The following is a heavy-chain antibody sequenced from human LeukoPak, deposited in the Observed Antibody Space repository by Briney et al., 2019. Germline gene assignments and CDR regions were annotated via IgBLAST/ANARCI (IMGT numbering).Heavy chain of an antibody. CDR3: ARGGYGDYS. J-gene: IGHJ4*02. CDR1: GFTFSSYG. Sequence: GGSLRLSCAASGFTFSSYGMHWVRQAPGKGLEWVAFIRYDGAKQYYPDSVKGRFTISRDNSNNTLYVQMNSLRVEDTAVYYCARGGYGDYSWGQGTLVTVSS. CDR2: IRYDGAKQ. V-gene: IGHV3-30*02. D-gene: IGHD4-17*01.